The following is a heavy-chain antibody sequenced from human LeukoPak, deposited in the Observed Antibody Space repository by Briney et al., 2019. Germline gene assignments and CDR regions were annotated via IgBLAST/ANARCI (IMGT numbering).Heavy chain of an antibody. Sequence: GGSLRLSCAASGFTFADYGSNWVRQAPGKRLEWVSGINWNAGSTGYADSVKGRFTISRDSAKNSLYLQMNSLRAEDTALYYCARRAEYYYDGCGYSGGYYFDYWGQGTLVTVSS. CDR1: GFTFADYG. V-gene: IGHV3-20*04. CDR2: INWNAGST. D-gene: IGHD3-22*01. CDR3: ARRAEYYYDGCGYSGGYYFDY. J-gene: IGHJ4*02.